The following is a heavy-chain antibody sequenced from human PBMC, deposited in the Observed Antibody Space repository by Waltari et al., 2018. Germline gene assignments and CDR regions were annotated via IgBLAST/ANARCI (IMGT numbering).Heavy chain of an antibody. V-gene: IGHV4-38-2*01. Sequence: QVQLQESGPGLVKPSETLSLTCAVSGYSISSGYYWGWIRQPPGKGLEWIGSIYHSGSPYYSPPLKSRVTIYVDTSKNQFSPKLSSVTAADTAVYYRASPTPDAFDIWGQGTMVTVSS. CDR1: GYSISSGYY. CDR3: ASPTPDAFDI. J-gene: IGHJ3*02. D-gene: IGHD4-17*01. CDR2: IYHSGSP.